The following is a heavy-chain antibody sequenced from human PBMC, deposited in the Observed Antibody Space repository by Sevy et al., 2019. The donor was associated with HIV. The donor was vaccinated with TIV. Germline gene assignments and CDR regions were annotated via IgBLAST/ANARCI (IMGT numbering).Heavy chain of an antibody. D-gene: IGHD6-19*01. J-gene: IGHJ4*02. CDR1: GYTFTSYG. V-gene: IGHV1-18*01. CDR3: ARDPVGEWLVRGGYYFDY. CDR2: ISSYNGNT. Sequence: ASVKVSCKASGYTFTSYGISWVRQAPGQGLECMRWISSYNGNTNYAQKLQGRVTMTTDTSTSTAYMELRSLRSDDTAVYYCARDPVGEWLVRGGYYFDYWGQGTLVTVSS.